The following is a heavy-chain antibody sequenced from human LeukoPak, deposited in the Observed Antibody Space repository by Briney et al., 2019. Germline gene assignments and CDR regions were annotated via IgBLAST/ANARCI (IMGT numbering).Heavy chain of an antibody. J-gene: IGHJ4*02. Sequence: GGSLRLSCAASGFDLSSNWMHWVRHAPGQGLVWVSRIKGDGISTNYADSVKGRFTISRDIAKNTLYLQMNSLRAEDTGVYYCAKDHYWSIDYWGRGTPVTVSS. V-gene: IGHV3-74*01. CDR1: GFDLSSNW. D-gene: IGHD3-3*01. CDR2: IKGDGIST. CDR3: AKDHYWSIDY.